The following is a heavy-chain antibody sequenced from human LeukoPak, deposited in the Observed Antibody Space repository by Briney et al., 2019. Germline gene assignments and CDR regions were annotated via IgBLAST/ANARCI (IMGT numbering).Heavy chain of an antibody. CDR2: INPSGGST. CDR1: GYTFTSYY. V-gene: IGHV1-46*01. CDR3: ARDFDSSWPRGDFQH. J-gene: IGHJ1*01. D-gene: IGHD6-13*01. Sequence: ASVKVSCKASGYTFTSYYMHWVRQAPGQGLEWMGIINPSGGSTSYAQKFQGRVTMTRDMSTSTVYMELSSLRSEDTAVYYCARDFDSSWPRGDFQHWGQGTLVTVSS.